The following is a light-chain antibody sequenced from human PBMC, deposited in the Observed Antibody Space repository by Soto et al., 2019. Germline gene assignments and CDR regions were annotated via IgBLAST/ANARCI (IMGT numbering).Light chain of an antibody. CDR1: QSVSSN. V-gene: IGKV3-15*01. J-gene: IGKJ5*01. CDR2: GAS. Sequence: EIVMTQSPATLSVSPGKRVTLSCRASQSVSSNLAWYQRKPGQAPRLLIYGASTRAPGIPARFSASGSGTEFTLTISSLQSEDFAVYFCQQYNNGPPDTFGQGTRLEIK. CDR3: QQYNNGPPDT.